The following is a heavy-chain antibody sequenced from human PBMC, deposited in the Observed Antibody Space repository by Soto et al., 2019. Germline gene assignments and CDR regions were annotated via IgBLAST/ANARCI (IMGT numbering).Heavy chain of an antibody. Sequence: SETLSLTCTVSGGSIISYYWSWILQPPGKGLEWIGYIYYSGSTNYNPSLKSRVTISVDTSKNQFSLKLSSVTAADTAVYFCARGVLYWGQGTLVTVS. D-gene: IGHD1-1*01. CDR2: IYYSGST. CDR3: ARGVLY. J-gene: IGHJ4*02. V-gene: IGHV4-59*01. CDR1: GGSIISYY.